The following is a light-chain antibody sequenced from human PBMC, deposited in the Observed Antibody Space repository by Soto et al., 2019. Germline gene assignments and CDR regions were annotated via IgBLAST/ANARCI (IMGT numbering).Light chain of an antibody. CDR3: QQSYTTPIT. V-gene: IGKV1-5*01. Sequence: DIQMTHSPSTLSASVGDRVIITCRASQSISRRLAWYQQKPGKAPRLLIYDVSTLESGVPSRFSGSGSGTEFTLTISGLQPDDFATYYCQQSYTTPITFGQGTRLENK. CDR2: DVS. CDR1: QSISRR. J-gene: IGKJ5*01.